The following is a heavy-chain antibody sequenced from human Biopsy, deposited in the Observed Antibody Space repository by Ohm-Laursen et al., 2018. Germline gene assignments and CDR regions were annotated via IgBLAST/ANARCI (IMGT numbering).Heavy chain of an antibody. CDR1: GFIFDDYA. J-gene: IGHJ3*02. CDR3: VKIHCSGGSCYPNAFDM. V-gene: IGHV3-9*01. Sequence: SLRLSCLASGFIFDDYAMHWVRQAPGKGLEWVSGISWNSVGIGYADSVKGRFTISRDNAKNFLYLEMNNLRPEDTALYYCVKIHCSGGSCYPNAFDMWGHGTRVTVS. CDR2: ISWNSVGI. D-gene: IGHD2-15*01.